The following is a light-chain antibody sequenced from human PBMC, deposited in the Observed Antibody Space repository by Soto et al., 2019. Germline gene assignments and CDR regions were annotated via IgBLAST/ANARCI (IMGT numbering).Light chain of an antibody. Sequence: QSALTQPASVSGSPGQSITISCTGTSSDVGGYNHVSWYQQYPGKVPKLLIYNVSHRPSGVSNRFSGSKSGNTASLTISGLQAEDKADYFCTSSTSGSLYVFGTGTKLTVL. CDR1: SSDVGGYNH. CDR2: NVS. CDR3: TSSTSGSLYV. J-gene: IGLJ1*01. V-gene: IGLV2-14*03.